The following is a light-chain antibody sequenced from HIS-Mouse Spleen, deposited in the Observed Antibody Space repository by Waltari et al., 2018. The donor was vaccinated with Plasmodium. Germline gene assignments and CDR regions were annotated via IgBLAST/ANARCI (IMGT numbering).Light chain of an antibody. CDR2: DVS. Sequence: QSALTQPASVSGSPGQSITISCTGTSSDVGGYNYVPWYQQHQGKPPKLMICDVSNRPSGVSNRVSGSKSGNTASLTISGLQAEDEADYYCSSYTSSSTLVFGGGTKLTVL. J-gene: IGLJ2*01. V-gene: IGLV2-14*03. CDR3: SSYTSSSTLV. CDR1: SSDVGGYNY.